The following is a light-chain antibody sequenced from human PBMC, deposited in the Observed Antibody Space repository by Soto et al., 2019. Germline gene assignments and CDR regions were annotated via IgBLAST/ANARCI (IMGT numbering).Light chain of an antibody. J-gene: IGLJ2*01. Sequence: QSALTQPASVSGSPGQSITISCTGTSSDVVNYNWVAWYQQHPGKVPKLMIYEVSNRPSGVSHRFSGSKSGNTASLTISGLQAEDEAHYYCSSSSASGIHVFGGGTQLTVL. V-gene: IGLV2-14*01. CDR3: SSSSASGIHV. CDR2: EVS. CDR1: SSDVVNYNW.